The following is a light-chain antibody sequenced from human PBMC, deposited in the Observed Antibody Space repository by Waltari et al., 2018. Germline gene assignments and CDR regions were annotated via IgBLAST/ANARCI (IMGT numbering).Light chain of an antibody. J-gene: IGKJ1*01. Sequence: DVVMPQSPLSLPVTLGQPASISCSSSQSLVSSDGNTYLNWFHQRPGQSPRRLIYQVSDRDSGVPDRFSGSGSGTDFTLKISRVEAEDVGLYYCMQGTHWPWTFGQGTKVEIK. CDR3: MQGTHWPWT. CDR2: QVS. CDR1: QSLVSSDGNTY. V-gene: IGKV2-30*01.